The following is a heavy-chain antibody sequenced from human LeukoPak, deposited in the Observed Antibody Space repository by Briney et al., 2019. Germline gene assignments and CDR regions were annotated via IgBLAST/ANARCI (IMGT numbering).Heavy chain of an antibody. J-gene: IGHJ3*02. CDR2: ISASGGST. Sequence: PGGSLRLSCAASGFTFSTYAMSWVRQAPGKGLEWVSAISASGGSTYYADSVKGRFPISRDNAKNSLYLQMNSRRAEDTAVYYCAREASSRGQWLTYDAFDIWGQGTMVTVSS. CDR1: GFTFSTYA. CDR3: AREASSRGQWLTYDAFDI. D-gene: IGHD6-19*01. V-gene: IGHV3-23*01.